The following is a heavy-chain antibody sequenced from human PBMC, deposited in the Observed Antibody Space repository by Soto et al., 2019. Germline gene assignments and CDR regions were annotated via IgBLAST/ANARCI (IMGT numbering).Heavy chain of an antibody. D-gene: IGHD1-26*01. CDR1: GGSISSYY. V-gene: IGHV4-59*01. J-gene: IGHJ5*02. Sequence: SETLSLTCTVFGGSISSYYWSWIRQPPGKGLEWIGYIYYSGSTNYNPSLKSRVTISVDTSKNQFSLKLSSVTAADTAVYYCARVPPLGDWFDPWGQGTLVTVSS. CDR3: ARVPPLGDWFDP. CDR2: IYYSGST.